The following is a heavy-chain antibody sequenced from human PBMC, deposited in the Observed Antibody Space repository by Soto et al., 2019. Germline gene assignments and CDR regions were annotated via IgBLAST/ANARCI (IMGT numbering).Heavy chain of an antibody. CDR1: GYTFTEYG. J-gene: IGHJ4*02. V-gene: IGHV1-18*01. Sequence: ASVKVSCKTSGYTFTEYGISWFRQAPAQGLQWMGWISPYNGKRNHIQEFQDRVTITTDTSSTTVYMDLRTLKSDDTAIYFCARADYGDTKIYSFDHWGQGTLVTVSS. CDR2: ISPYNGKR. CDR3: ARADYGDTKIYSFDH. D-gene: IGHD4-17*01.